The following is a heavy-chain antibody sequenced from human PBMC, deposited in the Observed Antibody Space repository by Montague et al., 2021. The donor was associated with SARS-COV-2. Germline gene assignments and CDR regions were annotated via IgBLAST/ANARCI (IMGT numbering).Heavy chain of an antibody. V-gene: IGHV4-30-2*04. Sequence: GRTYYNTSLKSRVTISVDTSNNHFSLKLSSVTAADTAMYYCARERDRYYYMDIWGKGATITVSS. J-gene: IGHJ6*03. CDR2: GRT. CDR3: ARERDRYYYMDI.